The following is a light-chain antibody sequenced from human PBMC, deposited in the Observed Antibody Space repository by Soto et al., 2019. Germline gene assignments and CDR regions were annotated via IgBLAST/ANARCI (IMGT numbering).Light chain of an antibody. Sequence: EIVMTQSPATLSVSPGERATLSCRASQSVSSNLAWYQQKPGQAPRLLIYGASTSATGITARFSGSGSVTEFTLTISSLQSEDFAVYYCQQYNNWPPWTFGQGTKVDIK. J-gene: IGKJ1*01. CDR3: QQYNNWPPWT. CDR2: GAS. V-gene: IGKV3-15*01. CDR1: QSVSSN.